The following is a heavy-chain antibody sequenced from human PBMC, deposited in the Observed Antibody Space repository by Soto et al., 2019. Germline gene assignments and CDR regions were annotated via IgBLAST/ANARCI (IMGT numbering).Heavy chain of an antibody. CDR1: GNTVPDYA. CDR2: IDGGNGDT. V-gene: IGHV1-3*01. Sequence: ASVKVSCKASGNTVPDYAIHWVRQAPGQRLEWMGWIDGGNGDTYYSEHFQGRVTLTRDTSAGTVYMQLSSLTSEDTAVYYCARDDSGFSGSHYIHYFNTWGQEALVPVSP. D-gene: IGHD1-26*01. CDR3: ARDDSGFSGSHYIHYFNT. J-gene: IGHJ4*02.